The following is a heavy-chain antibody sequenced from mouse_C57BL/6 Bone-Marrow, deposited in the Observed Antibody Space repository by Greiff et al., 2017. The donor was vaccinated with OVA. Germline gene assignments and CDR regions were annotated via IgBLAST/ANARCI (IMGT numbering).Heavy chain of an antibody. J-gene: IGHJ3*01. CDR1: GFSFNTYA. CDR2: IRSKSNNYAT. D-gene: IGHD2-4*01. V-gene: IGHV10-1*01. Sequence: EVKLVESGGGLVQPKGSLQLSCAASGFSFNTYAMNWVRQAPGNGLEWVSRIRSKSNNYATYYADSVKDRFTISRDDSESMLYLQMNNLKTEDTAMYYCVRDYYDYDEGFAYWGQGTLVTVSA. CDR3: VRDYYDYDEGFAY.